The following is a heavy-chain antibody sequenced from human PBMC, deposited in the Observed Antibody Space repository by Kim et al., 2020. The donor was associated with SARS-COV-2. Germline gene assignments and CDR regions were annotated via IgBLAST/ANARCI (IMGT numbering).Heavy chain of an antibody. Sequence: SETLSLTCTASGASMSSSRYQWGWIRQPPGKGLEWIGSIYYSGSTYYNPSLKRRVTIFVDTSKNQFSLKLSSATAADTAVYYCARVEVGPHGLDVWGQGTTVTVSS. CDR3: ARVEVGPHGLDV. V-gene: IGHV4-39*01. CDR1: GASMSSSRYQ. CDR2: IYYSGST. D-gene: IGHD1-26*01. J-gene: IGHJ6*02.